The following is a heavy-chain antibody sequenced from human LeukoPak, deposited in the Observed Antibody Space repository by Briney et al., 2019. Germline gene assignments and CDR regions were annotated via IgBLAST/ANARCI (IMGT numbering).Heavy chain of an antibody. V-gene: IGHV1-46*01. Sequence: GASVKVSCKASGYTFINYYMHWVRQAPGQGLEWMGIINPSGGSTSYAQKFQGRVTMTEDTSTDTAYMELSSLRSEDTAVYYCATRVSSGWSTRSPLQFDYWGQGTLVTVSS. CDR3: ATRVSSGWSTRSPLQFDY. J-gene: IGHJ4*02. CDR2: INPSGGST. D-gene: IGHD6-19*01. CDR1: GYTFINYY.